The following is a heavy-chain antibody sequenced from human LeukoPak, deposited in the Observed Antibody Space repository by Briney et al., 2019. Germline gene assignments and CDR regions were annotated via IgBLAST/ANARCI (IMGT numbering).Heavy chain of an antibody. J-gene: IGHJ4*02. CDR3: ASLSEDGYNKYFDY. CDR2: IIPIFGTA. Sequence: ASVKVSCKASGGTFSSYAISWVRQAPGQGLEWMGGIIPIFGTANYAQRFQGRVTITTDESTSTAYMELSSLRYEDTAVYYCASLSEDGYNKYFDYWGQGTLVTVSS. D-gene: IGHD5-24*01. V-gene: IGHV1-69*05. CDR1: GGTFSSYA.